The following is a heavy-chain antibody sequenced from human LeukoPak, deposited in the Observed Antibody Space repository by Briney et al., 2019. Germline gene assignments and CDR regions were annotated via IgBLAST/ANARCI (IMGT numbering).Heavy chain of an antibody. Sequence: AGGSLRLSCAASGFTFSSYGMHWVRQAPGKGLEWVAFIRYDGSNKYYADSVKGRFTISRDNSKNTLYLQMNSLRAEDTAVYYCARAAGGYCSSTSCSAFDYWGQGTLVTVSS. CDR2: IRYDGSNK. J-gene: IGHJ4*02. CDR3: ARAAGGYCSSTSCSAFDY. CDR1: GFTFSSYG. D-gene: IGHD2-2*01. V-gene: IGHV3-30*02.